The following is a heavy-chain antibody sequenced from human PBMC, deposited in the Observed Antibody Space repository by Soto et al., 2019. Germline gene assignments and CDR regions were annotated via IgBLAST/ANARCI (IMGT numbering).Heavy chain of an antibody. J-gene: IGHJ4*02. CDR3: ARDYYKYYDSSGYYRSPAY. CDR2: ISYDGSDK. D-gene: IGHD3-22*01. Sequence: RLSCAASGFTFSSYAMHWVLQAPGKGLEWVALISYDGSDKDYADSVKGRFTISRDNSRNTLFLQMNSLRAEDTAVYYCARDYYKYYDSSGYYRSPAYWGQGTLVTVSS. CDR1: GFTFSSYA. V-gene: IGHV3-30-3*01.